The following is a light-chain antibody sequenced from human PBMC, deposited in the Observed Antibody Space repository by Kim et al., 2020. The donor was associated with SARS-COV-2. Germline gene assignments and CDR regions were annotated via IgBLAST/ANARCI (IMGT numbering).Light chain of an antibody. CDR3: QQYCTSPFT. V-gene: IGKV3-20*01. CDR2: GAS. Sequence: EIVLTQSPGTLSLSPGERATLSCRASQTVYSNYLAWYQQKPGQAPRLLIYGASSRATGIPDRFSGSGSGTDFTLTINRLEPEDFALFHCQQYCTSPFTFVQGTPLEIK. J-gene: IGKJ5*01. CDR1: QTVYSNY.